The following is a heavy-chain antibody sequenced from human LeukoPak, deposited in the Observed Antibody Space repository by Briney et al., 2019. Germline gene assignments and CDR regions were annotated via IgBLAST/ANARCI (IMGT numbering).Heavy chain of an antibody. D-gene: IGHD1-26*01. V-gene: IGHV3-21*01. CDR2: ITSSGTYI. CDR3: ARDPYSGNYGNYYYYYMDV. CDR1: GFTLNSYN. Sequence: GGSLRLSCATSGFTLNSYNMNWVREAPGGALEWVSSITSSGTYIFYADSVKGRFTISRDNAKNSLYLQMNSLGPEDTAVYYCARDPYSGNYGNYYYYYMDVWGKGTTVTISS. J-gene: IGHJ6*03.